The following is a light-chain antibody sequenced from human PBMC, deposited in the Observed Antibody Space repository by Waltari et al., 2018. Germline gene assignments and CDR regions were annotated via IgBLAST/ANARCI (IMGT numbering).Light chain of an antibody. Sequence: DIQMTQSPSTLSASVGDRCTITCRASQSISSWLAWYQQKPGKAPKLLIYKASSLESGVPSRFSGSRSGTEFTLTITSLQPDDFATYYCQQYDSYSATFGQGTKVEI. CDR3: QQYDSYSAT. V-gene: IGKV1-5*03. CDR2: KAS. CDR1: QSISSW. J-gene: IGKJ1*01.